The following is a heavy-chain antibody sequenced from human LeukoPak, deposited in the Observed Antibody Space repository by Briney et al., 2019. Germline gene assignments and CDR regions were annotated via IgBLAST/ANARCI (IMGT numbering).Heavy chain of an antibody. CDR1: GDSVSANSVT. CDR2: TYYRSKWFY. D-gene: IGHD3-10*01. CDR3: ARAGSGHYTY. J-gene: IGHJ4*02. Sequence: SPTLSLTFVISGDSVSANSVTWHWIRQSPSRGLEWLGRTYYRSKWFYDFAPSVRSLITINADTSKNQFSLHLNSVTPEDTAVYYCARAGSGHYTYWGQGTLVTVSS. V-gene: IGHV6-1*01.